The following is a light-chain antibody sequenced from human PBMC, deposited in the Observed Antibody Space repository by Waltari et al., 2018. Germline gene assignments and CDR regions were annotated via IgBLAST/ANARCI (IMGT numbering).Light chain of an antibody. CDR3: QQSYDVPYT. V-gene: IGKV1-39*01. J-gene: IGKJ2*01. CDR2: AAS. CDR1: KTMRDY. Sequence: DIQMTQSPSSLSASIGDRVTISCRGSKTMRDYVHWYQHKPGKAPKLLIYAASNLQSGVPSRFSGSGFGTDFTLTINPLQPEDFAVYYCQQSYDVPYTFGQGTRLDIK.